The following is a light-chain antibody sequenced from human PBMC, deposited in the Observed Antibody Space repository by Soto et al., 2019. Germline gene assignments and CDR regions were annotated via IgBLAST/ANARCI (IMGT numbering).Light chain of an antibody. J-gene: IGLJ2*01. CDR1: SSDIGGYNY. CDR2: DVT. Sequence: QSVLTQPPSVSGSPGQSITISCTGTSSDIGGYNYVSWYQQHPGKAPKLMIYDVTYRPSGVANRFSASKAGNTASLTISLLQAEDEADYYCASYASSNTVLFGGGTKLTVL. CDR3: ASYASSNTVL. V-gene: IGLV2-14*03.